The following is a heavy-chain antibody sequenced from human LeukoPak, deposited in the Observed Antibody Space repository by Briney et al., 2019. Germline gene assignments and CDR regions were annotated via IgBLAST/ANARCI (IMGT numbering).Heavy chain of an antibody. D-gene: IGHD1-26*01. CDR3: ARGGRWELFNWFDP. CDR2: IYYSGST. J-gene: IGHJ5*02. CDR1: GGSISSSSYY. Sequence: SETLSLTCTVSGGSISSSSYYWGWIRQPPGKGLEWIGSIYYSGSTYYNPSLKSRVTISVDTSKNQFSLKLSSVTAADTAVYYCARGGRWELFNWFDPWGQGTLVTVSS. V-gene: IGHV4-39*01.